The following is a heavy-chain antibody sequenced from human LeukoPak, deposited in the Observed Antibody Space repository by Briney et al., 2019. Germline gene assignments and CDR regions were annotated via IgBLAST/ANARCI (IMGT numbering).Heavy chain of an antibody. CDR2: INHSGST. J-gene: IGHJ4*02. CDR1: GGSFSGYY. Sequence: PSATLSLTCAVYGGSFSGYYWSWIRQPPGKGLEWIGEINHSGSTNYNPSLKSRVTMSVDTSKNQFSLRLSSVTAADTAVYYCASLLNVAGYSGYDSDYWGQGTLVTVSS. V-gene: IGHV4-34*01. D-gene: IGHD5-12*01. CDR3: ASLLNVAGYSGYDSDY.